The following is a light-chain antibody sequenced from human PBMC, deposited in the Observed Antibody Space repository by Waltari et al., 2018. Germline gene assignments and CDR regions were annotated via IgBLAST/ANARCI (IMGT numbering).Light chain of an antibody. CDR2: RYY. CDR1: NSNIGTNT. V-gene: IGLV1-44*01. Sequence: QAVLTQPPSASGAPGQMVSISCSGPNSNIGTNTVNWYQPLPGTAPQLLISRYYQRPSGVPDRFFGSRSGTSASLAISGLLSEDEADYYCATWDDSLNGWVFGGGTKLTVL. J-gene: IGLJ3*02. CDR3: ATWDDSLNGWV.